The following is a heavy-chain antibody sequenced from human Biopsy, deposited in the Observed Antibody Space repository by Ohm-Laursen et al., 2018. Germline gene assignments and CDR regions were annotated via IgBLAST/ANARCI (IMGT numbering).Heavy chain of an antibody. J-gene: IGHJ4*02. CDR2: NQNSGST. CDR1: GGSLSGYF. Sequence: SDTLSLTCTVSGGSLSGYFWSWIRQPPGKGLEWIGHNQNSGSTNYNPSLKSRVTISADTSKNQFSLKLSSVTAADTAMYYCARGRGWGNTYFRSFDYWGQGTLATVSS. D-gene: IGHD3-9*01. CDR3: ARGRGWGNTYFRSFDY. V-gene: IGHV4-59*07.